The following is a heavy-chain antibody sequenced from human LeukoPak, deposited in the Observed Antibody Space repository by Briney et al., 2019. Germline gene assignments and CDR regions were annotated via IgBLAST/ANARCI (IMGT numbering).Heavy chain of an antibody. CDR1: GYTLTELS. D-gene: IGHD6-13*01. CDR3: ATLLLGSSSWYYYFDY. J-gene: IGHJ4*02. CDR2: FDPEDGET. V-gene: IGHV1-24*01. Sequence: ASVTVSCKVSGYTLTELSMHWVRQAPGKGLEWMGGFDPEDGETIYAQKFQGRVTMTEDTSTDTAYMELSSLRSEDTAVYYCATLLLGSSSWYYYFDYWGQGTLVTVSS.